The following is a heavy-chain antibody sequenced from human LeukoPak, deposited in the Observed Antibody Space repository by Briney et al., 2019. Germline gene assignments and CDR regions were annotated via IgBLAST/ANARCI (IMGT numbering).Heavy chain of an antibody. CDR2: IFSGGGT. CDR3: AKDVCTSCPSSWGFDP. D-gene: IGHD2-2*01. CDR1: GFTVSSNY. V-gene: IGHV3-53*05. Sequence: GGSLRLSCAAFGFTVSSNYMSWVRQAPGKGLEWVSVIFSGGGTYYGDSVRGRFTISRDNSKNTLYLQMNSLRAEDTAVYYCAKDVCTSCPSSWGFDPWGQGTLVTVSS. J-gene: IGHJ5*02.